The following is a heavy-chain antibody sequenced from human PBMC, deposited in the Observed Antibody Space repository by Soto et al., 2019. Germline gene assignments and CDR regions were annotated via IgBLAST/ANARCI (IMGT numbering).Heavy chain of an antibody. CDR1: GFTFSSYA. V-gene: IGHV3-30-3*01. J-gene: IGHJ4*02. CDR2: ISYDGSNK. CDR3: AREGITMMGIDY. Sequence: SLRLSCAASGFTFSSYAMHWVRQAPGKGLEWVAVISYDGSNKYYADSVKGRFTISRDNPKNTLYLQMNSPGAEDTAVYYCAREGITMMGIDYWGQGTLVTVSS. D-gene: IGHD3-22*01.